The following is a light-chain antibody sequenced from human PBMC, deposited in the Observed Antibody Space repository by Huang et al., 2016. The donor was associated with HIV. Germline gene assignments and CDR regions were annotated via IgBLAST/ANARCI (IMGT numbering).Light chain of an antibody. CDR2: GSS. J-gene: IGKJ4*01. V-gene: IGKV3-15*01. Sequence: IVMTQSPATLSVSPGERVTLSCRANRSVSSNLAWYQQRPGQAPRLLIYGSSTRAPGIPARFSGSGYGTDLSLTISSLQSEDFALYYCHQYNNWLLSFGGGTRVDI. CDR1: RSVSSN. CDR3: HQYNNWLLS.